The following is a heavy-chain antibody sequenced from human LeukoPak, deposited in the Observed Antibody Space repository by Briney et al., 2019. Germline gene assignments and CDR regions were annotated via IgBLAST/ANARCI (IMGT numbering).Heavy chain of an antibody. CDR1: GLTVSSNY. Sequence: GGSLRLSCAAYGLTVSSNYMSWVRQAPGKGLEWDSIIHSGGSTFYADSVKGRFTISRENSKDTLYLQMNSLRAEDTAVYYCARASGGESSSWYSAAQYYMDVWGKGTTVTVSS. D-gene: IGHD6-13*01. CDR3: ARASGGESSSWYSAAQYYMDV. V-gene: IGHV3-53*01. CDR2: IHSGGST. J-gene: IGHJ6*03.